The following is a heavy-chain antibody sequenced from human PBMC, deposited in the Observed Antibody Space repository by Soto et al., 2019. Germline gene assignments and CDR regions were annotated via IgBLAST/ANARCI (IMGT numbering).Heavy chain of an antibody. J-gene: IGHJ4*02. CDR2: IYPGDSDT. D-gene: IGHD6-13*01. Sequence: PGESLKISCKGSGYSFTSYWIGWVRQMPGKGLEWMGIIYPGDSDTRYSPSFQGQVTISADKSISTAYLQWSSLKASDTAMYYCARTGIETWGYSSSPTLEPYYIDYWGQGTLVTVSS. V-gene: IGHV5-51*01. CDR3: ARTGIETWGYSSSPTLEPYYIDY. CDR1: GYSFTSYW.